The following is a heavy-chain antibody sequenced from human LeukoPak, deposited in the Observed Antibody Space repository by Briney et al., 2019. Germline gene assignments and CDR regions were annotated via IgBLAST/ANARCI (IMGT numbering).Heavy chain of an antibody. CDR3: TTALDIVVVPAAVGENWFDP. J-gene: IGHJ5*02. V-gene: IGHV3-15*01. D-gene: IGHD2-2*03. Sequence: GGPLRLTCTASGFPFSDAWMSWVRQAPGKGLEWVGRIKSKTDGGSTDYAAPVKGRFTISRDDSKNTLYLQMNSLRTEDTAVYFCTTALDIVVVPAAVGENWFDPWGQGTLVTVSS. CDR1: GFPFSDAW. CDR2: IKSKTDGGST.